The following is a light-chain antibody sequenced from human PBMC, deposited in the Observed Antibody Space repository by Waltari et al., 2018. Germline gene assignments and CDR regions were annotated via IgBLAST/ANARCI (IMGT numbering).Light chain of an antibody. CDR3: CSYAGRSTPYV. V-gene: IGLV2-23*02. CDR2: EVS. Sequence: QSALTQPASVSGSPGQSITIPCTGTSSDVGSYNLVSWYQQHPGKAPKLMIYEVSKRPSGVSNRFSGSKSGNTASLTISGLQAEDEADYYCCSYAGRSTPYVFGTGTKVTVL. CDR1: SSDVGSYNL. J-gene: IGLJ1*01.